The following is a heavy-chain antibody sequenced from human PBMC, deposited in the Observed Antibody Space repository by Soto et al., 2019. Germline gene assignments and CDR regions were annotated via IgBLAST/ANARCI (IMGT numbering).Heavy chain of an antibody. V-gene: IGHV1-69*06. CDR1: GGTFSSYA. J-gene: IGHJ5*02. CDR2: IIPIFGTA. Sequence: QVQLVQSGAEVKKPGSSVKVSCKASGGTFSSYAISWVRQAPGQGLEWMGGIIPIFGTANYAQKFQGRVTITADKSTSTAYMELSSLRSEDTAVYYCARDGRFGRYYSDNWFDPWGQGTLVTVSS. D-gene: IGHD1-26*01. CDR3: ARDGRFGRYYSDNWFDP.